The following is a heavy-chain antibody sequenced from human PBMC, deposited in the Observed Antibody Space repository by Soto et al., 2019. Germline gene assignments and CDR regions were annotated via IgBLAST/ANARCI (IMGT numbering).Heavy chain of an antibody. D-gene: IGHD5-12*01. V-gene: IGHV1-3*04. CDR2: INTGNGNT. J-gene: IGHJ5*02. CDR1: GITYTTYA. CDR3: ARAISGYVS. Sequence: QVQLVQSGAEVKKPGASVKVACKASGITYTTYAIHWVRQAPGQGLEWMGWINTGNGNTRYSQRFQGRVTLTTDTSASTAYMDVSSVTSEDTAVYYCARAISGYVSWGQGTLITVSS.